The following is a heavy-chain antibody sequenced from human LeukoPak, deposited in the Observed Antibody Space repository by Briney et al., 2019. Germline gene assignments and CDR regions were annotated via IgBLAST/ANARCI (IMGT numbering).Heavy chain of an antibody. J-gene: IGHJ4*02. CDR3: SRTYDSSGYYVVSDY. CDR2: MNPNSGNT. V-gene: IGHV1-8*01. Sequence: ASVKVSCKASGYTFTSYDINWVRQATGQGLEWMGWMNPNSGNTGYAQKFQGRVTMTRNTSISTAYMELSSLRSEDTAVYYCSRTYDSSGYYVVSDYWGQGTLVTVSS. CDR1: GYTFTSYD. D-gene: IGHD3-22*01.